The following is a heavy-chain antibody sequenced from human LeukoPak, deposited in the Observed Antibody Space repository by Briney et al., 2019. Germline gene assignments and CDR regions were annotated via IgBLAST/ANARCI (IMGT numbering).Heavy chain of an antibody. J-gene: IGHJ4*02. CDR1: GGSFSGYY. Sequence: SETLSLTCAVYGGSFSGYYWSWIRQPPGKGLEWIGEINHSGSTNYNPSLKSRVTISVDTSKNQFSLKLSSVTAADTAVYYCARSLGSLPCYFDYWGQGTLVTVSS. V-gene: IGHV4-34*01. CDR3: ARSLGSLPCYFDY. CDR2: INHSGST.